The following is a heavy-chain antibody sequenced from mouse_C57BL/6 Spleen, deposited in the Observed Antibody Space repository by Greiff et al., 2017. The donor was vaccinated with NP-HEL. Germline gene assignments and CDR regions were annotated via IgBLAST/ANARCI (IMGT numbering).Heavy chain of an antibody. CDR1: GYTFTSYW. V-gene: IGHV1-55*01. J-gene: IGHJ2*01. CDR2: IYPGSGST. CDR3: ARSNYYGSSYALFDY. D-gene: IGHD1-1*01. Sequence: VQLQQSGAELVKPGASVKMSCKASGYTFTSYWITWVKQRPGQGLEWIGDIYPGSGSTNYNEKFKSKATLTVDTSSSTAYMQFSSLTSEDSAVYYCARSNYYGSSYALFDYWGQGTTLTVSS.